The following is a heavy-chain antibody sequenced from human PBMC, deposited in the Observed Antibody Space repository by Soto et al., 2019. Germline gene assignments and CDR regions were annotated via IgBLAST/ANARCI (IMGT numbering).Heavy chain of an antibody. J-gene: IGHJ4*02. CDR3: ARSRGYSYGSDFDY. D-gene: IGHD5-18*01. CDR1: GGTFSSYA. CDR2: IIPIFGTA. Sequence: SVKGSCKGAGGTFSSYASSWVRQAPGQGLEWMGGIIPIFGTANYAQKFQGRVTITADESTSTAYMELSSLRSEDTAVYYCARSRGYSYGSDFDYWGQGTLVTVSS. V-gene: IGHV1-69*01.